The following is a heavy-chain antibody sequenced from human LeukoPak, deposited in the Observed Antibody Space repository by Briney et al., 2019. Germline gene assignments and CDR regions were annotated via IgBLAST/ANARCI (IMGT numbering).Heavy chain of an antibody. Sequence: SETLSLTCTVSGGSISGYFWSWIRQPPGKGPEWIGYIYSTGTTNYSPSLSSRVTISVDTSKNQFSLKLSSVTAADTAVYYCARARNDGPTLPPHMVPFDYWGQGTLVTVSS. J-gene: IGHJ4*02. D-gene: IGHD3-10*01. V-gene: IGHV4-4*09. CDR1: GGSISGYF. CDR2: IYSTGTT. CDR3: ARARNDGPTLPPHMVPFDY.